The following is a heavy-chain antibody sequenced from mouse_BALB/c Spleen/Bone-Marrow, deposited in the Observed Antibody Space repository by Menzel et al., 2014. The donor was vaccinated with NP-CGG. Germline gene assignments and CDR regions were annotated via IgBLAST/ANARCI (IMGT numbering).Heavy chain of an antibody. Sequence: VQLQQSGTVLARPGASVKMSCKASGYTFTSYWMHWVKQRPGQGLEWIGAIYPGNSDTSYNQKFKGKAKLTAVTSTSTAYMELSSLTNEDSAVYYCTRYPYYYGSRNYYAMDYWGQGTSVTFSS. V-gene: IGHV1-5*01. J-gene: IGHJ4*01. CDR3: TRYPYYYGSRNYYAMDY. CDR1: GYTFTSYW. CDR2: IYPGNSDT. D-gene: IGHD1-1*01.